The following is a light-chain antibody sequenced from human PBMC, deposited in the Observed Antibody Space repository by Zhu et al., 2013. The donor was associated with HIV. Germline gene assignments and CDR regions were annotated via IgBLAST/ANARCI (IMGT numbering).Light chain of an antibody. V-gene: IGLV1-44*01. CDR3: ATWDDSLSGPV. CDR2: SND. Sequence: QSVLTQPPSASGTPGQRVTISCSGSRSNIGTNTVYWYQQLPGTAPKLLIYSNDQRPSGVPDRFSGSKSGTSASLAISGLQSEDEADYHCATWDDSLSGPVFGGGTKLSVL. J-gene: IGLJ2*01. CDR1: RSNIGTNT.